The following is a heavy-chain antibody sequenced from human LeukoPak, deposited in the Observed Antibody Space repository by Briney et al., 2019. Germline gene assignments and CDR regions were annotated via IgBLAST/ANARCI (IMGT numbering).Heavy chain of an antibody. CDR2: ISWNSGSI. J-gene: IGHJ3*02. V-gene: IGHV3-9*01. CDR3: AKDMGTYDILTGYYAPVAFDI. CDR1: GFTFDDYA. Sequence: GGSLRLSCAASGFTFDDYAMHWVRQAPGKGLEWVSGISWNSGSIGYADSVKGRFTISRDNAKNSLYLQMNSLRAEDTALYYCAKDMGTYDILTGYYAPVAFDIWGQGTMVTVSS. D-gene: IGHD3-9*01.